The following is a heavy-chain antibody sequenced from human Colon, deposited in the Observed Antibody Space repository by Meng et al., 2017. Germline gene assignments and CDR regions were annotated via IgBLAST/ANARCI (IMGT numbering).Heavy chain of an antibody. Sequence: EVQLVESGGGLVKPGGSLSLSCAASGFTFNRYSMSWVRQAPGKGLEWVSSISGSSNFIYYADSVKGRFTTSRDTAENSLFLQMDSLRAEDTAVYYCARPSRRDGYNAIDYWGQGTLVTVSS. CDR1: GFTFNRYS. CDR3: ARPSRRDGYNAIDY. D-gene: IGHD5-24*01. J-gene: IGHJ4*02. CDR2: ISGSSNFI. V-gene: IGHV3-21*01.